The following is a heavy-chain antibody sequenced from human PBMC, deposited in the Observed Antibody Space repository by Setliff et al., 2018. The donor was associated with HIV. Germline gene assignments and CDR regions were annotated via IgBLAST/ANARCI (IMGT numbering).Heavy chain of an antibody. V-gene: IGHV4-34*01. D-gene: IGHD3-9*01. Sequence: SETLSLTCAVYGGSFSGYYWSWIRQPPGKGLEWIGEINHSGSTNYNPSLKSRVTISVDTSKNQFSLKLSSVTTADTAVYYCARMVPYYDILTGYAGSWFDPGAREPWSPSPQ. J-gene: IGHJ5*02. CDR1: GGSFSGYY. CDR2: INHSGST. CDR3: ARMVPYYDILTGYAGSWFDP.